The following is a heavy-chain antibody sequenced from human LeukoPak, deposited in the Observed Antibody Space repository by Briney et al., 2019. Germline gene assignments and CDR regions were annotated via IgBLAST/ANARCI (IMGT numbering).Heavy chain of an antibody. CDR3: ARGNYYGSGRQIYFDY. CDR2: FSHSGGT. D-gene: IGHD3-10*01. Sequence: SETLSLTCTVSGGSMSSHYWSWIRQPPGKGLEWMGYFSHSGGTRYNPSLKSRVTISADTSKNQFSLKLSSVTAADTAVYYCARGNYYGSGRQIYFDYWGQGTLVTVSS. CDR1: GGSMSSHY. V-gene: IGHV4-59*08. J-gene: IGHJ4*02.